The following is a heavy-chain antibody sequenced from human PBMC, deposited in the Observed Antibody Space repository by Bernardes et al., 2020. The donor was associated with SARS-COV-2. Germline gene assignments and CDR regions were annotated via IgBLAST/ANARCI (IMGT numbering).Heavy chain of an antibody. Sequence: RGSLSLSCAASGFTFSNHLFSWFRQAPGKWLEWVSSISGAGTYIYYGDSVRGRFTTSRDNTRTSVFLQMESLRAEDTAVYYCARDVGGTDWRFGFDVWGPGTMVNVSS. J-gene: IGHJ3*01. CDR2: ISGAGTYI. CDR3: ARDVGGTDWRFGFDV. CDR1: GFTFSNHL. D-gene: IGHD3-9*01. V-gene: IGHV3-21*01.